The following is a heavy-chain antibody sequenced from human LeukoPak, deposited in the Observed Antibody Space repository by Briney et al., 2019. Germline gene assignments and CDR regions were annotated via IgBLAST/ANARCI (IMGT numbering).Heavy chain of an antibody. Sequence: GGSLRLSCAASGFIFSSYSMSWVRQAPGKGLEWVSVITGSGGNTYYADSVKGRSTISKDNSKNTVYLQMSSLRVDDTAVYYCAKAASSSWPSYYYGMDVWGQGTTVTVSS. V-gene: IGHV3-23*01. J-gene: IGHJ6*02. CDR3: AKAASSSWPSYYYGMDV. CDR1: GFIFSSYS. CDR2: ITGSGGNT. D-gene: IGHD6-13*01.